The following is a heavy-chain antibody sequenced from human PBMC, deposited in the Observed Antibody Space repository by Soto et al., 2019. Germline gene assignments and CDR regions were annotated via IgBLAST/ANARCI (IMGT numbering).Heavy chain of an antibody. J-gene: IGHJ4*02. CDR3: ASRSSRTPYYFDY. D-gene: IGHD6-13*01. CDR2: IYYSGTT. CDR1: GGSISPYY. Sequence: QVQLQESGPGLLKPSETLSLTCTVSGGSISPYYWSWIRQPPGKGLEWIGYIYYSGTTNYNPSLKSRVTISVDTSKNQFSRTLSSLTAADTAVYFCASRSSRTPYYFDYWGQGTLVTVSS. V-gene: IGHV4-59*01.